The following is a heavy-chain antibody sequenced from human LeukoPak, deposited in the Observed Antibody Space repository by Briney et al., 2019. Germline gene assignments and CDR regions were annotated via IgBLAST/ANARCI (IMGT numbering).Heavy chain of an antibody. CDR1: GFTFSSYA. J-gene: IGHJ6*02. D-gene: IGHD1-14*01. CDR2: ISYDGNVK. V-gene: IGHV3-30*04. CDR3: ARDPEGMDV. Sequence: GGSLRLSCAASGFTFSSYAIHWVRQAPGKGLEWVAFISYDGNVKYYAASVKGRFTLSRDNSKNTLYLQMNSLRAEDTAVYYCARDPEGMDVWGQGTTVTVSS.